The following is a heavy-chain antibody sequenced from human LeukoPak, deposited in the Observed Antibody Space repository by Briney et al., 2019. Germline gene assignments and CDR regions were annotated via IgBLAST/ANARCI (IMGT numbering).Heavy chain of an antibody. CDR2: IYYSGST. V-gene: IGHV4-39*07. CDR1: GGSISSSSYY. Sequence: SETLSLTCTVSGGSISSSSYYWGWIRQPPGKGLEWIGSIYYSGSTNYNPSLKSRVTISVDASKNQFSLKLSSVTAADTAVYYCARGRSSMVRGYYYYYMDVWGKGTTVTISS. CDR3: ARGRSSMVRGYYYYYMDV. D-gene: IGHD3-10*01. J-gene: IGHJ6*03.